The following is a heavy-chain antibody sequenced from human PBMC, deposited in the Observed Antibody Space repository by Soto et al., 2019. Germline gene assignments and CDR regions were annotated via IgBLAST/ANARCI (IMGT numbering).Heavy chain of an antibody. J-gene: IGHJ1*01. V-gene: IGHV4-39*01. D-gene: IGHD2-15*01. CDR3: AAFMLPASRNTDFQF. CDR1: GICVSSNDYY. CDR2: LFYSVRS. Sequence: SDTLSLTCSVSGICVSSNDYYWGSIPHSPGKALDRIGNLFYSVRSLYNPSLRIRVTISPDTSKNQFSLRLSSVTAADTAVYYCAAFMLPASRNTDFQFWG.